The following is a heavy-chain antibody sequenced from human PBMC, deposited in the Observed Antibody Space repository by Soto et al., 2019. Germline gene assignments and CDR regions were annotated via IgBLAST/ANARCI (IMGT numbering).Heavy chain of an antibody. V-gene: IGHV3-74*01. Sequence: EVQLVESGGGLVQPGGSLRLSCAASGLTFSSYWMHWVRQAPGKGLVWVSRIHSDGGTTTYADSVKGRFTMSRDNAKNTLYLQMNSLRAEDTAVYYCARTYGSNSHFDYWGQGTLVTVSS. CDR2: IHSDGGTT. J-gene: IGHJ4*02. CDR1: GLTFSSYW. D-gene: IGHD4-17*01. CDR3: ARTYGSNSHFDY.